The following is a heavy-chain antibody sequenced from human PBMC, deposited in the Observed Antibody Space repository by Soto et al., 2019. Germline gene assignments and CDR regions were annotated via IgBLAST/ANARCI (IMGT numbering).Heavy chain of an antibody. Sequence: QVQLVQSGAEVKKPGSSVKVSCKASGGTFSTNPISWVRQAPGQGLEWMGGTGSGSGPGNHAQKFQGRLTITVHKSTSTVYMELSSLSSEDTAVYYCARRDSGGFYRYFDSWGQGTLVTVSS. D-gene: IGHD2-15*01. CDR2: TGSGSGPG. J-gene: IGHJ4*02. CDR3: ARRDSGGFYRYFDS. CDR1: GGTFSTNP. V-gene: IGHV1-69*06.